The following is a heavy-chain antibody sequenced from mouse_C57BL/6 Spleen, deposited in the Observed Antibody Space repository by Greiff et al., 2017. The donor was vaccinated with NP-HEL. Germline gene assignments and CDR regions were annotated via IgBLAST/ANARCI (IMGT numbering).Heavy chain of an antibody. CDR2: IYPGDGDT. J-gene: IGHJ1*03. CDR3: ARSPPLIRGGSSYWYFDV. Sequence: QVQLQQSGPELVKPGASVKISCKASGYAFSSSWMNWVKQRPGKGLEWIGRIYPGDGDTNYNGKFKGKATLTADKSSSTAYMQLSSLTSEDSAVYFCARSPPLIRGGSSYWYFDVWGTGTTVTVSS. V-gene: IGHV1-82*01. D-gene: IGHD1-1*01. CDR1: GYAFSSSW.